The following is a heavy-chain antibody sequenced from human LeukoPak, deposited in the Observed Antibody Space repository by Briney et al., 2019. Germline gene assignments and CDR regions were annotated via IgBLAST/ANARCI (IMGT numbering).Heavy chain of an antibody. CDR3: AREIAAAGTMLGFDP. CDR1: GGTFSSYA. J-gene: IGHJ5*02. Sequence: GASVKVSCKASGGTFSSYAISWVRQAPGQGLEWMGGIIPIFGTANYAQKFQGRVTITADKSTSTAYMELSSLRSEDTAVYYCAREIAAAGTMLGFDPWGQGTLVTVSS. V-gene: IGHV1-69*06. D-gene: IGHD6-13*01. CDR2: IIPIFGTA.